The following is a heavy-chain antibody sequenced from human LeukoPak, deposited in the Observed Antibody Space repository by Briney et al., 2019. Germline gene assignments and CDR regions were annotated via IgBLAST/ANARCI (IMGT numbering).Heavy chain of an antibody. CDR3: ARGGSAVYGGNSYYFDY. J-gene: IGHJ4*02. D-gene: IGHD4-23*01. CDR1: GFTFSSYA. CDR2: IPYDRSNK. Sequence: GGSLRLSCAASGFTFSSYAMHWVRQAPGRGLEWVAIIPYDRSNKYYADSVKGRFTISRDNSKNTLYLQMNSLRAEDTAVYYCARGGSAVYGGNSYYFDYWGQGTLVTVSS. V-gene: IGHV3-30-3*01.